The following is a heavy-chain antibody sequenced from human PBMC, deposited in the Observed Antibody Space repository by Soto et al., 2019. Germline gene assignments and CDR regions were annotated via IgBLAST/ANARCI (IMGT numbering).Heavy chain of an antibody. CDR2: INTDGSTT. CDR3: AKNLTYYDILTGYHPDAFDI. V-gene: IGHV3-74*01. D-gene: IGHD3-9*01. Sequence: GSLRLSCAASGFTFSNYWMQWVRQAPGKGLMWVSNINTDGSTTTYADSVKDRFTISRNNAKNTLYLQKNSLKAEDKAVYYCAKNLTYYDILTGYHPDAFDIWGQGTMVTVSS. CDR1: GFTFSNYW. J-gene: IGHJ3*02.